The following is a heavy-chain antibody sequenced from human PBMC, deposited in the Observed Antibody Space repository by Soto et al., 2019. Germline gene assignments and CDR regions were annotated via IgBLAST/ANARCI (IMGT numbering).Heavy chain of an antibody. Sequence: PSETLSLTCAVYGGSFSGYYWSWIRQPPGKGLEWIGEINHSGSTNYNPSLKSRVTISVDTSKNQFSLKLSSVTAADTAVYYCARGVPVLRFLESFNDGMDVWGQGTTVTVSS. D-gene: IGHD3-3*01. V-gene: IGHV4-34*01. J-gene: IGHJ6*02. CDR3: ARGVPVLRFLESFNDGMDV. CDR2: INHSGST. CDR1: GGSFSGYY.